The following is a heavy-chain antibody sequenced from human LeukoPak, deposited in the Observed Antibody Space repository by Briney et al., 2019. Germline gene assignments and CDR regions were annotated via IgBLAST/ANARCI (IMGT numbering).Heavy chain of an antibody. Sequence: ASVKVSCKASGYTFSGHYIHWVRQAPGQGLEWMEWINPKSGVTNSAQKFQDRVTMTRDTFISTAFMEVRRLRSEDTAVYYCVRDYWTGYYFDIWGQGTMVTVSS. J-gene: IGHJ3*02. CDR3: VRDYWTGYYFDI. CDR2: INPKSGVT. V-gene: IGHV1-2*02. D-gene: IGHD3/OR15-3a*01. CDR1: GYTFSGHY.